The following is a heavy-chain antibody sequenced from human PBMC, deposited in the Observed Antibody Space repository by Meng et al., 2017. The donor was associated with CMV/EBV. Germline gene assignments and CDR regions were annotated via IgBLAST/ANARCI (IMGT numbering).Heavy chain of an antibody. CDR2: IYYSGST. CDR1: GGSISSSSYY. J-gene: IGHJ3*02. CDR3: ARDRKTYYDFWSDAFDI. Sequence: SETLSLTCTVSGGSISSSSYYWGWLRQTPGKGLEWIGSIYYSGSTYYNPSLKSRVTISVDTSKNQFSLKLSSVTAADTAVYYCARDRKTYYDFWSDAFDIWGQGTMVTVSS. D-gene: IGHD3-3*01. V-gene: IGHV4-39*07.